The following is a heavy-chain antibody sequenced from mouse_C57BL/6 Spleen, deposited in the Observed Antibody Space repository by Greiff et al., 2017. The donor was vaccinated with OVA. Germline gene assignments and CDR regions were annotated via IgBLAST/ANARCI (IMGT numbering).Heavy chain of an antibody. CDR3: ARYGYGSSYGYFDV. V-gene: IGHV1-55*01. J-gene: IGHJ1*03. D-gene: IGHD1-1*01. CDR1: GYTFTSYW. Sequence: QVQLQQPGAELVKPGASVTMSCKASGYTFTSYWITWVKQRPGQGLEWIGDIYPGSGSTNYNEKFKSKATLTVDTSSSTAYMQLSSLTSEDSAVYYCARYGYGSSYGYFDVWGTGTTVTVSS. CDR2: IYPGSGST.